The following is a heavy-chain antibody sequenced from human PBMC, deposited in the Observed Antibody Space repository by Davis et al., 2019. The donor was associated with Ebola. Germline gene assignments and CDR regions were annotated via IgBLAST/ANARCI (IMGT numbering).Heavy chain of an antibody. J-gene: IGHJ4*02. CDR1: GDSVTNAAYS. V-gene: IGHV4-30-2*02. CDR3: VVNLLGSGMFYFDY. D-gene: IGHD3-10*01. CDR2: VFYSGAF. Sequence: MPSETLSLTCAVSGDSVTNAAYSWNWLRQPSGKGLEWIGNVFYSGAFYYNPSLQSRVSMSVDASKNEFSLKLAAMTAADTAVYYCVVNLLGSGMFYFDYWGQGSLVNVSS.